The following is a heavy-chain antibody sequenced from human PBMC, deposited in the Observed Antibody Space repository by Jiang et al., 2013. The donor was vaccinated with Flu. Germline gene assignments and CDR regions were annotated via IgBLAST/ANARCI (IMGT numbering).Heavy chain of an antibody. CDR3: ARGSSSWLYYFDY. Sequence: KGLEWMGIIYPGDSDTRYSPSFQGQVTISADKSISTAYLQWSSLKASDTAMYYCARGSSSWLYYFDYWGQGTLVTVSS. CDR2: IYPGDSDT. J-gene: IGHJ4*02. V-gene: IGHV5-51*01. D-gene: IGHD6-13*01.